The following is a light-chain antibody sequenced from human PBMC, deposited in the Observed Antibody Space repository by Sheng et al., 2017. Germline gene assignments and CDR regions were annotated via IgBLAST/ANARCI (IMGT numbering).Light chain of an antibody. J-gene: IGKJ4*01. V-gene: IGKV3-15*01. CDR3: QQYNYWPTLT. CDR2: AHP. Sequence: ETVMTQSPATLSVSPGERATLSCRASQSVFSSVAWYQQKPGQAPRLRHSMAHPPGPLVSQPGSVAVGLGQSFTLTISSLQSEXIAVYYCQQYNYWPTLTFGEGPKWRSN. CDR1: QSVFSS.